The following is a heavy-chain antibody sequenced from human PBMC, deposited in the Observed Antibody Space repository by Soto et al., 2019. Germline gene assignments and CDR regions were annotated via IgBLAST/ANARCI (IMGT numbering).Heavy chain of an antibody. Sequence: GASVKVSCKAIGYSFTSHYMHWVRQAPGQGLEWMGTINCGGVNTAYAQKFQGRVTMTKDTSTSTVYMELRSLTSDDTAVYYCARVTPPRDGYNYFDYWGQGTLVTVSS. V-gene: IGHV1-46*01. J-gene: IGHJ4*02. CDR2: INCGGVNT. CDR1: GYSFTSHY. D-gene: IGHD5-12*01. CDR3: ARVTPPRDGYNYFDY.